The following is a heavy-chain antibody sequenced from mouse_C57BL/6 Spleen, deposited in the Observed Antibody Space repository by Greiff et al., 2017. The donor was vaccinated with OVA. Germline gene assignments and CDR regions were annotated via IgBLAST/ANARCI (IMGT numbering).Heavy chain of an antibody. V-gene: IGHV1-50*01. Sequence: VQLQQPGAELVKPGASVKLSCKASGYTFTSYWMQWVKQRPGQGLEWIGEIDPSDSYTNYNQKFKGKATLTVDTSSSTAYMQLSSLTSEDSAVYYCASFDGNFYYFDYWGQGTTLTVSS. CDR2: IDPSDSYT. D-gene: IGHD2-1*01. CDR3: ASFDGNFYYFDY. CDR1: GYTFTSYW. J-gene: IGHJ2*01.